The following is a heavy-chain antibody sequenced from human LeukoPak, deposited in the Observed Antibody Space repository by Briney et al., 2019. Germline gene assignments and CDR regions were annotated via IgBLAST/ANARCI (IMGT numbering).Heavy chain of an antibody. D-gene: IGHD3-9*01. J-gene: IGHJ3*02. CDR2: ISSSSSYI. V-gene: IGHV3-21*01. CDR1: GFTFSSYS. Sequence: GGSLRLSCAASGFTFSSYSVNWVRLAPGKGLEWVSSISSSSSYIYYADSVKGRFTISRDNAKNSLYLQMNSLRAEDTAVYYCARGSACYDILTGYYTIEAFDIWGQGTMVTVSS. CDR3: ARGSACYDILTGYYTIEAFDI.